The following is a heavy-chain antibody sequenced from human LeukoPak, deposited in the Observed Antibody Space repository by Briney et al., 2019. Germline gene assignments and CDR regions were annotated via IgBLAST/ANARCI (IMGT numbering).Heavy chain of an antibody. CDR2: IIPIFGTA. CDR1: GGTFSSYA. J-gene: IGHJ6*02. Sequence: ASVKVSCKASGGTFSSYAISWVRQAPGQGLEWMGGIIPIFGTANYAQKFQGRVMITADESTSTAYMELSSLRSEDTAVYYCARLRLSGGGGSWPYYYYGMDVWGQGTTVTVSS. V-gene: IGHV1-69*13. CDR3: ARLRLSGGGGSWPYYYYGMDV. D-gene: IGHD2-15*01.